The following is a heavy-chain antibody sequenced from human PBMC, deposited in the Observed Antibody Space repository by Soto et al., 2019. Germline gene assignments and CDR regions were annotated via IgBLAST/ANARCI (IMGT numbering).Heavy chain of an antibody. Sequence: QVQLVQSGAEVKKPGASVKVSCKASGYTFTSYGISWVRQAPGQGVEWMGWISAYNGNTNYAQKLQGRVPMTTDTPTSTAYMELRNLRSDGTAVYYCGRDSGEVGGLPAAMPGYYYYGMDVWGQGTTGTVSS. J-gene: IGHJ6*02. V-gene: IGHV1-18*01. CDR3: GRDSGEVGGLPAAMPGYYYYGMDV. CDR1: GYTFTSYG. D-gene: IGHD2-2*01. CDR2: ISAYNGNT.